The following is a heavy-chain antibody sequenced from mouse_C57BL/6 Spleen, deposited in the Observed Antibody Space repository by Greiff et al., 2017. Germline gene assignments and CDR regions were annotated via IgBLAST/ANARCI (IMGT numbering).Heavy chain of an antibody. CDR3: ARRGDYYGSSFAY. V-gene: IGHV8-12*01. CDR2: IYWDDDK. CDR1: GFSLSTSGMG. J-gene: IGHJ3*01. D-gene: IGHD1-1*01. Sequence: LQQSGPGILQSSQTLSLTCSFSGFSLSTSGMGVSWIRQPSGKGLEWLAHIYWDDDKRYNPSLKSRLTISKDTSRNQVFLKITSVDTADTATYYCARRGDYYGSSFAYWGQGTLVTVSA.